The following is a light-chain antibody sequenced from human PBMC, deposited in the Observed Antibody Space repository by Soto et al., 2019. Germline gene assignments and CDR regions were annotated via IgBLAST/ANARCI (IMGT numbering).Light chain of an antibody. CDR2: DAS. V-gene: IGKV3-11*01. Sequence: EIVLTQSPATLPLSPGERATLSCRASQSVSNSLAWYQQKPGQAPRLLMYDASNRATGIPARFSGSGSGTDFTLTISSLEPEDVAVYYCQQRSNWPPTFGQGTKLVIK. J-gene: IGKJ2*01. CDR1: QSVSNS. CDR3: QQRSNWPPT.